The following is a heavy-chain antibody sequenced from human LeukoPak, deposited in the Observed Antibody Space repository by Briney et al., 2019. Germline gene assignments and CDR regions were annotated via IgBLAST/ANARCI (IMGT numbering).Heavy chain of an antibody. Sequence: GGSLRLSCAASGFTFNNYAMSWVRQAPGKGLEWVSTISGSGGSTYYADSVKGRFTISRDNSKNMLYLQMNSLRAEDTALYYCAKGGYYCDSSGFDYWGQGTLVTVSS. D-gene: IGHD3-22*01. V-gene: IGHV3-23*01. CDR2: ISGSGGST. J-gene: IGHJ4*02. CDR1: GFTFNNYA. CDR3: AKGGYYCDSSGFDY.